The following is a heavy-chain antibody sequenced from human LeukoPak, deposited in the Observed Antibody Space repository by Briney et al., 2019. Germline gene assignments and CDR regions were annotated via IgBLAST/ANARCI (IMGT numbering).Heavy chain of an antibody. CDR3: ARHGSTDYFDY. CDR2: IYYSGST. D-gene: IGHD2-2*03. Sequence: RPSETLSLTCAVPGGSISSTTSYWGWIRQPPGKGLEWIGRIYYSGSTFYNPSLKSRVTISVDTSKNQLSLRLSSVTAADTAVYYCARHGSTDYFDYWGQGTLVTVSS. CDR1: GGSISSTTSY. J-gene: IGHJ4*02. V-gene: IGHV4-39*01.